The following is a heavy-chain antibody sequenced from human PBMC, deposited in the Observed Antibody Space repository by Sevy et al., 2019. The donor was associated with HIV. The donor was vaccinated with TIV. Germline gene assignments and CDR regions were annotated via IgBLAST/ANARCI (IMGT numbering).Heavy chain of an antibody. CDR3: AKGYCSSTSCYMDYYYYGMDV. CDR1: GFTFSSYA. J-gene: IGHJ6*02. D-gene: IGHD2-2*02. V-gene: IGHV3-23*01. CDR2: ISGSGGST. Sequence: LSLTCAASGFTFSSYAMSWVRQAPGKGLEWVSAISGSGGSTYYADSVKGRFTISRDNSKNTLYLQMNSLRAEDTAVYYCAKGYCSSTSCYMDYYYYGMDVWGQGTTVTVSS.